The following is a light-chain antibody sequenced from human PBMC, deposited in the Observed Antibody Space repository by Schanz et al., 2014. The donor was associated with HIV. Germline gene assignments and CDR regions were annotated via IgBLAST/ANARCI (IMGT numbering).Light chain of an antibody. CDR2: DRS. Sequence: AIQLTQTPPSLSASVGDRVIITCRASQGVGSALAWYQQRPGKAPKLLISDRSSLKRGVPSRFSGRGSGTEFTLTISSLQPEDFATYYCLQFNNYPQGTFGQGTKLEI. J-gene: IGKJ2*01. V-gene: IGKV1D-13*01. CDR3: LQFNNYPQGT. CDR1: QGVGSA.